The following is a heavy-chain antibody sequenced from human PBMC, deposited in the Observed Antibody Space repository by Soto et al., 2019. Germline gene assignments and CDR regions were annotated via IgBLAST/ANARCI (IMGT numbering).Heavy chain of an antibody. CDR3: AKDRSANTYGLFDC. D-gene: IGHD5-18*01. Sequence: GGSLRLSCAASGFTFSSSAMNWVRQAPGKGLEWVSTISGSGGGTYYTDSVKGRFTISRDNSKNTLFLQMNSLRAEDTALYYCAKDRSANTYGLFDCWGQGTLVTVSS. J-gene: IGHJ4*02. CDR1: GFTFSSSA. CDR2: ISGSGGGT. V-gene: IGHV3-23*01.